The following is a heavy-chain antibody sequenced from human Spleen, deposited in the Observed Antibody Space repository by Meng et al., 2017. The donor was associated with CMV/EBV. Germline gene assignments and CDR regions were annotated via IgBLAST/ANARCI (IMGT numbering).Heavy chain of an antibody. V-gene: IGHV1-18*01. D-gene: IGHD3-10*02. CDR3: AREEPILVGSAFIGGMDV. J-gene: IGHJ6*02. Sequence: ASVKVSCKASGYTFTSYGISWVRQAPGQGLEWMGWISAYNGNTNYAQKLQGRVTMTTDTSTSTAYMELRSLRSDDTAVYYCAREEPILVGSAFIGGMDVWGQGTTVTVSS. CDR1: GYTFTSYG. CDR2: ISAYNGNT.